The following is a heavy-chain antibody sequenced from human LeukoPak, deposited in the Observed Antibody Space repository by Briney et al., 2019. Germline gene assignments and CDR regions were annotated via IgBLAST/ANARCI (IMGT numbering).Heavy chain of an antibody. D-gene: IGHD5-24*01. CDR3: AEAGEEVATISPFEM. CDR2: ISVSGFTT. J-gene: IGHJ3*02. CDR1: GFTFSSYA. Sequence: GGSLRLSCAASGFTFSSYAISWVRHAPGRGLEWVSSISVSGFTTYYADSVKGRFTISRDNSKNTVSLLLNSLRAEDTAIYYCAEAGEEVATISPFEMWGQGTKVTVSS. V-gene: IGHV3-23*01.